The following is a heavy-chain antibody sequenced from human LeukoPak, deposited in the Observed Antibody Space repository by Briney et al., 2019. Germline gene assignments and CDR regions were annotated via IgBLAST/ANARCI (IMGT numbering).Heavy chain of an antibody. CDR3: ARDLCSTASCQGWFDP. V-gene: IGHV1-2*02. Sequence: ASVKVSCKASGYTFTGYYMHWVRQAPGQGLEWMGWINPNSGGTNYAQKFQGRVTMTRDTSISTAYMELSRLRSDDTAVYYCARDLCSTASCQGWFDPWGQGTLVTVSS. J-gene: IGHJ5*02. CDR1: GYTFTGYY. CDR2: INPNSGGT. D-gene: IGHD2-2*01.